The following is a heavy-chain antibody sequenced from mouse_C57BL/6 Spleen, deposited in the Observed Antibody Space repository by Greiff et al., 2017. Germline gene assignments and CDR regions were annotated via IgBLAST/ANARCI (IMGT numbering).Heavy chain of an antibody. V-gene: IGHV8-8*01. J-gene: IGHJ1*03. CDR2: IWWDDDK. CDR1: GFSLRTFGMG. Sequence: QVTLKESGPGILQPSQTLSLTCSFSGFSLRTFGMGVGWIRQPSGKGLEWLAHIWWDDDKYYNPALKSRLTISKDTSKNQVFLKIANVDTADTATYYCARIDPDYYGSSYWYFDVWGTGTTVTVSS. D-gene: IGHD1-1*01. CDR3: ARIDPDYYGSSYWYFDV.